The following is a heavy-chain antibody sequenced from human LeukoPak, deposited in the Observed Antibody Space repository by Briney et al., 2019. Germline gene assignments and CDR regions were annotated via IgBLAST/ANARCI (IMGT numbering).Heavy chain of an antibody. CDR3: AALGYCTNGVCAGIDY. V-gene: IGHV1-69*05. CDR2: IIPIFGTA. D-gene: IGHD2-8*01. CDR1: GGTFSSHA. Sequence: SVKVSCKASGGTFSSHAISWVRQAPGQGLEWMGRIIPIFGTANYAQKFQGRVTITTDESTSTAYMELSSLRSEDTAVYYCAALGYCTNGVCAGIDYWGQGTLVTVSS. J-gene: IGHJ4*02.